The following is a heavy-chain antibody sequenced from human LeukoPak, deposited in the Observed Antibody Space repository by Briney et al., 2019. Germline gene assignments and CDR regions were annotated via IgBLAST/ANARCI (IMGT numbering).Heavy chain of an antibody. V-gene: IGHV3-48*01. J-gene: IGHJ4*02. CDR3: ARDKASYYDTTGYGGHDY. CDR1: GFSFSSHS. D-gene: IGHD3-22*01. Sequence: GGSLRLSCKGYGFSFSSHSMNWVRQAPGKGLEWVSYISRSSSAIQYADPVRGRFIISRDNAKNSLYLQMNSLRAEDTAVYYCARDKASYYDTTGYGGHDYWGQGTLVTVSS. CDR2: ISRSSSAI.